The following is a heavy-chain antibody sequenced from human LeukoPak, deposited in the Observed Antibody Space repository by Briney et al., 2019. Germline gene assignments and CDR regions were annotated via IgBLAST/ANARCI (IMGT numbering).Heavy chain of an antibody. D-gene: IGHD3-16*01. Sequence: PSETLSLTCTVSGGSISSYYWSWIRQPPGKGLEWIGYIYYSGSTNYNPSLKSRVTISVDTSKNQFSLKLSSVTAADTAVYYCAKSKGALLDVWGKGTTVTVSP. CDR1: GGSISSYY. CDR3: AKSKGALLDV. CDR2: IYYSGST. V-gene: IGHV4-59*01. J-gene: IGHJ6*04.